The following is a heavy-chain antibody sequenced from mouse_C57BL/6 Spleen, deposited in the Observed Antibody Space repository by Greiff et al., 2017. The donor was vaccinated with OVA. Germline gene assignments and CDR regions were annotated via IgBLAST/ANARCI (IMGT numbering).Heavy chain of an antibody. J-gene: IGHJ4*01. CDR2: IYPGDGDT. Sequence: VQRVESGPELVKPGASVKISCKASGYAFSSSWMNWVKQRPGKGLEWIGRIYPGDGDTNYNGKFKGKATLTADKSSSTAYMQLSSLTSEDSAVYFCARSEYPYYYAMDYWGQGTSVTVSS. D-gene: IGHD5-1*01. CDR1: GYAFSSSW. CDR3: ARSEYPYYYAMDY. V-gene: IGHV1-82*01.